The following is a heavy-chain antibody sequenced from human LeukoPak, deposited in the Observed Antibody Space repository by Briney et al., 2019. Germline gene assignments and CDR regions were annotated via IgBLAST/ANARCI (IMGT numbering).Heavy chain of an antibody. CDR3: ARDRLHYDSLTGYPAD. CDR2: IYSGGST. Sequence: GGSLRLSCAASGFTVSSNYMRWVRQAPGKGLEWVSVIYSGGSTHYADSVKGRFTISRDNSKNTLYLQMNSLRAEDTAVYYCARDRLHYDSLTGYPADWGQGTLVTVSS. CDR1: GFTVSSNY. V-gene: IGHV3-66*01. J-gene: IGHJ4*02. D-gene: IGHD3-9*01.